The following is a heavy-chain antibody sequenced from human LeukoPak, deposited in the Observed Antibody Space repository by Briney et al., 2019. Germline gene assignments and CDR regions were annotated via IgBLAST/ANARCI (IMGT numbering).Heavy chain of an antibody. V-gene: IGHV3-33*01. Sequence: GRSLRLSCAASGFTFSGYGMHWVRQAPGKGLEWVAVIWYDGSNKYYADSVKGRFTISRDNSKNTLYLQMNSLRAEDTAVYYCARDRNWGRDFAYWSQGTLVTVSS. J-gene: IGHJ4*02. D-gene: IGHD7-27*01. CDR3: ARDRNWGRDFAY. CDR2: IWYDGSNK. CDR1: GFTFSGYG.